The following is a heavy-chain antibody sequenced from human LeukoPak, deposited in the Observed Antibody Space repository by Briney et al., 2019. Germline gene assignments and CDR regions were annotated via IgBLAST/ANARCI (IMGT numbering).Heavy chain of an antibody. CDR3: AKETSGYCDGGACYSFHYFDY. J-gene: IGHJ4*02. Sequence: GGSLRLSCAASGFSIGSYAMSWVRQAPGKGLEWDSHISDGYGPTYQPDFVKGRFTISRDNSKNMLFLQMNSLRVEDTAIYYCAKETSGYCDGGACYSFHYFDYWGQGILVTVSS. CDR1: GFSIGSYA. D-gene: IGHD2-15*01. V-gene: IGHV3-23*01. CDR2: ISDGYGPT.